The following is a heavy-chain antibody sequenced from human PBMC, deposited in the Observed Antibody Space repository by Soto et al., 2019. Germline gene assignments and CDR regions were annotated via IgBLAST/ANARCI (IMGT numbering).Heavy chain of an antibody. V-gene: IGHV1-3*01. CDR1: GYTFTSYA. CDR2: INAGNGNT. CDR3: AIGKVGAAGSCFDP. D-gene: IGHD6-13*01. Sequence: ASVKVSCKASGYTFTSYAMHWVRQAPGQRLEWMGWINAGNGNTKYSQKFQGRVTITRDTSASTAYMELSSLRSEDTAVYYCAIGKVGAAGSCFDPWGQGTLVTVSS. J-gene: IGHJ5*02.